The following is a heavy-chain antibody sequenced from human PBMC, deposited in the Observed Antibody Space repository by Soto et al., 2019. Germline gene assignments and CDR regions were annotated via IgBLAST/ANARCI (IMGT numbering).Heavy chain of an antibody. Sequence: PGGSLRLSCAASGFTFSSYDMHWVRQATGKGLEWVSAIGTAGDPYYPGSVKGRFTISRENAKNSLYLQMNSLRAGDTAVYYCARDTPRIVGTAGGAFDIWGQGTMVTVSS. V-gene: IGHV3-13*05. D-gene: IGHD1-26*01. CDR2: IGTAGDP. CDR1: GFTFSSYD. J-gene: IGHJ3*02. CDR3: ARDTPRIVGTAGGAFDI.